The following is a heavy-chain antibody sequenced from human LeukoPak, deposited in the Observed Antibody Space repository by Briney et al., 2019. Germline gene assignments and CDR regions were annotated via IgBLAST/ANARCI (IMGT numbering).Heavy chain of an antibody. D-gene: IGHD3-9*01. J-gene: IGHJ5*02. V-gene: IGHV3-23*01. CDR2: ISGSGGST. Sequence: GGSLRLSCPASGFTFSSYAMSWVRQAPGKGLEWVSAISGSGGSTYYADSVKGRFTISRDNSKNTLYLQMNSLRAEDTAVYYCAKDNYYDILTGYYPGLDPWGQGTLVTVSS. CDR3: AKDNYYDILTGYYPGLDP. CDR1: GFTFSSYA.